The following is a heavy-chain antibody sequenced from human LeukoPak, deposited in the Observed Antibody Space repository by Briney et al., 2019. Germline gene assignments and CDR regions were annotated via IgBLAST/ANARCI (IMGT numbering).Heavy chain of an antibody. V-gene: IGHV3-30*18. CDR3: ANGVDWTTLDY. CDR1: GFTFSSYG. Sequence: GGSPRLSCAASGFTFSSYGMHWVRQAPGKGLEWVAVISYDGSNKYYADSVKGRFTISRDNSKNTLYLQMNSLRAEDTAVYYCANGVDWTTLDYWGQGTLVTVSS. CDR2: ISYDGSNK. J-gene: IGHJ4*02. D-gene: IGHD3/OR15-3a*01.